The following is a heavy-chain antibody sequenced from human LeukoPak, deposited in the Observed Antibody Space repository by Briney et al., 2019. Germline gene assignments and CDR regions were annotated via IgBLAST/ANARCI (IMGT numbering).Heavy chain of an antibody. V-gene: IGHV4-39*02. CDR2: IYYSGST. J-gene: IGHJ4*02. D-gene: IGHD1-26*01. CDR1: GGSISSSSYY. CDR3: ARDYLGAGTVGATSGY. Sequence: PSETLSLTCTVSGGSISSSSYYWGWIRQPPGKGLECIGNIYYSGSTYYNPSLKSRVTISVDTSKNQFSLNLSSVTAADTAVYYCARDYLGAGTVGATSGYWGQGTLVTVSS.